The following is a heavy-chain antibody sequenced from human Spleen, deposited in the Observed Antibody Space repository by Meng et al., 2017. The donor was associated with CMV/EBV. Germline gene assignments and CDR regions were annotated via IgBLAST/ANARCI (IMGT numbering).Heavy chain of an antibody. Sequence: GGSLRLSCVASGYTFTSYYMHWVRQAPGQGLEWMGIINPSGGSTSYAQKFQGRVTMTRDTSTSTVYMELSSLRSEDTAVYYCARVGVASSWNLDLWGRGTLVTVSS. D-gene: IGHD2-15*01. J-gene: IGHJ2*01. CDR2: INPSGGST. V-gene: IGHV1-46*01. CDR3: ARVGVASSWNLDL. CDR1: GYTFTSYY.